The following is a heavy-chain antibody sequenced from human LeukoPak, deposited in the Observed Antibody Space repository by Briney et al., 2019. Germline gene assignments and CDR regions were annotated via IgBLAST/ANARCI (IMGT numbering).Heavy chain of an antibody. CDR1: GFAFSSYS. V-gene: IGHV3-21*01. Sequence: GGSLRLSCTASGFAFSSYSMNWVRQAPGKGLEWVSSISTSSSYIYYADSVKGRFTISRDNARNSLYLQMNTLRAEDTAVYSCARGADGVSSNSRGWFDPWGQGTLVTVSS. CDR3: ARGADGVSSNSRGWFDP. CDR2: ISTSSSYI. D-gene: IGHD2-15*01. J-gene: IGHJ5*02.